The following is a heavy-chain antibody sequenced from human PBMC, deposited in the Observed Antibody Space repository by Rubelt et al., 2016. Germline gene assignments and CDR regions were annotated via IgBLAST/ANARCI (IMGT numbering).Heavy chain of an antibody. Sequence: QLQLQESGPGLVKPSETLSLTCTVSGGSISSSSYYWGWIRQPPGKGLAWIGSIYYSGSTYYNPSLKSRVTISVATSKNQFALKLSSVTAADTAVYYCARDPRAGTTSFDYWGQGTLVTVSS. D-gene: IGHD1-7*01. J-gene: IGHJ4*02. V-gene: IGHV4-39*07. CDR2: IYYSGST. CDR3: ARDPRAGTTSFDY. CDR1: GGSISSSSYY.